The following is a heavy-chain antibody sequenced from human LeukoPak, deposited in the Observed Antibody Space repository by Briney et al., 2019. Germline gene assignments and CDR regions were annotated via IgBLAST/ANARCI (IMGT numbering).Heavy chain of an antibody. Sequence: SETLSLTRAVYGGSFSGYYWSWIRQPPGKGLEWIGEINHSGSTNYNPSHKSRVTISVDTSKNQFSLKLSSVTAADTAVYYCARGVMVATSWFDPWGQGTLVTVSS. V-gene: IGHV4-34*01. CDR2: INHSGST. CDR3: ARGVMVATSWFDP. CDR1: GGSFSGYY. J-gene: IGHJ5*02. D-gene: IGHD5-12*01.